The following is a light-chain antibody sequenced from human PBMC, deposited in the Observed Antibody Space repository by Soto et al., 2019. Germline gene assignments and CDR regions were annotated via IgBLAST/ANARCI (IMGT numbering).Light chain of an antibody. J-gene: IGKJ5*01. CDR2: DAS. V-gene: IGKV3-11*01. CDR3: QQRSNWPT. Sequence: EIVLTQSPATLSLSPGERATLSCRASQSVSSYLAWYQQKPGQAPRLLTYDASNRATGIPARFSGSGSGTDFTLTISSLEPEDFAVYYCQQRSNWPTFGQGTRLEIK. CDR1: QSVSSY.